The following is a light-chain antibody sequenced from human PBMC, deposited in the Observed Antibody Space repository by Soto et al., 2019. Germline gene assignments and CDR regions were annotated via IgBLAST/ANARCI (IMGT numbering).Light chain of an antibody. CDR1: QGISSY. Sequence: DIQLTQSPSFLSASVGDRVTITCRASQGISSYLAWYQQKPGKAPKLLIYAASTLQSGVPSRFSGSGSGTEFTLTISSLQPEDFATYYCQQLSSYPMGFTFGPGTKVDIK. CDR2: AAS. V-gene: IGKV1-9*01. CDR3: QQLSSYPMGFT. J-gene: IGKJ3*01.